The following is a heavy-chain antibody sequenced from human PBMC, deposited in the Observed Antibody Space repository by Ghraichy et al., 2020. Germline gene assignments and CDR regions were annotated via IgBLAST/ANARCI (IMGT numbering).Heavy chain of an antibody. Sequence: ASVKVSCKASGYTFTGYYMHWVRQAPGQGLEWMGWINPNSGGTNYAQKFQGRVTMTRDTSISTAYMELSRLRSDDTAVYYCARDPFPGVGLLLRFYYYYMDVWGKGTTVTVSS. CDR1: GYTFTGYY. V-gene: IGHV1-2*02. J-gene: IGHJ6*03. CDR3: ARDPFPGVGLLLRFYYYYMDV. CDR2: INPNSGGT. D-gene: IGHD3-3*01.